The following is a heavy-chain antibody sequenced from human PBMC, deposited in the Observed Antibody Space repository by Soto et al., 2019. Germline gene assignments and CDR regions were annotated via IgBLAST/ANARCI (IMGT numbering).Heavy chain of an antibody. CDR3: AKSVYNWNDGFFDY. CDR1: GFTFSSYG. D-gene: IGHD1-1*01. J-gene: IGHJ4*02. Sequence: QVQLVESGGDVVQPGRSLRLSCAASGFTFSSYGLHWVRQAPGKGLEWVAVISYDGNNKYYADSVKGRFTISRDNSKNTLYLQMNSLRAEDTAVYYCAKSVYNWNDGFFDYWGQGTLVTVSS. CDR2: ISYDGNNK. V-gene: IGHV3-30*18.